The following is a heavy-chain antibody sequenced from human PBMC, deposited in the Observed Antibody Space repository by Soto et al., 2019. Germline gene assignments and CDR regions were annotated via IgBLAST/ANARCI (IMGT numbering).Heavy chain of an antibody. Sequence: QVHLQESGPGLVKPSQTLSLTCTVSGGSISSAGYNWSWIRQHPGKGLEWIGYIYYSGSTYYNPSLKSRVTISVHTSKNQFSLKLSSVTAADTAVYYCASYGSGSYYPTTFDYWGQGTLVTVSS. CDR3: ASYGSGSYYPTTFDY. D-gene: IGHD3-10*01. J-gene: IGHJ4*02. CDR1: GGSISSAGYN. CDR2: IYYSGST. V-gene: IGHV4-31*03.